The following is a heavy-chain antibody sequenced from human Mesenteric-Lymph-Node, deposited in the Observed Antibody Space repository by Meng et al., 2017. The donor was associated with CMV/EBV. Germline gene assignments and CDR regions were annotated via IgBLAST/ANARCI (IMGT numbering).Heavy chain of an antibody. CDR1: GFTFSTYA. J-gene: IGHJ4*02. CDR3: AKDLPCSTTCYMFDY. D-gene: IGHD2-2*02. Sequence: GGSLRLSCAASGFTFSTYAMSWVRQATGKGLEWVSTISGSGRSTFYADSVKGRFTISRDNSKNTLYLQMNSLRAEDTAVYYCAKDLPCSTTCYMFDYWGQGTLVTVSS. V-gene: IGHV3-23*01. CDR2: ISGSGRST.